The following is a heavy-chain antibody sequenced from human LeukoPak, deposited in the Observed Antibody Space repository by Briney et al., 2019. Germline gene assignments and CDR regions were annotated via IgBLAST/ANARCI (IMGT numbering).Heavy chain of an antibody. D-gene: IGHD3-22*01. V-gene: IGHV3-23*01. Sequence: GGSLRLSCAASGFTFSSYAMSWVRQAPGKGLEWVSAICGSGGSTYYADSVKGRFTISRDNSKNTLYLQMNSLRAEDTAVYYCAKDHITMLVVVITHFDYWGQGTLVTVSS. CDR2: ICGSGGST. CDR1: GFTFSSYA. CDR3: AKDHITMLVVVITHFDY. J-gene: IGHJ4*02.